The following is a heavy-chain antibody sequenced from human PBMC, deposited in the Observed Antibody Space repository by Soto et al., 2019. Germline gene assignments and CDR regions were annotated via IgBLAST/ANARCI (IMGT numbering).Heavy chain of an antibody. V-gene: IGHV4-59*01. CDR2: IYYSGST. CDR3: EREWRGFAETELVDP. D-gene: IGHD3-10*01. CDR1: GGSISSYY. Sequence: SETLSLTCTVSGGSISSYYWSWIRQPPGKGLEWIGHIYYSGSTNYNPSLKSRVTISVDTSKNQFSLKLSSVTAADTAVYYCEREWRGFAETELVDPWGQGTLVTVSS. J-gene: IGHJ5*02.